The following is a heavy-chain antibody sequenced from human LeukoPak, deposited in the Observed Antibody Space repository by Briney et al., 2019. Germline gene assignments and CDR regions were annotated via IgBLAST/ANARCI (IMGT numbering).Heavy chain of an antibody. CDR3: ARNVLLWFGTLGGIDY. CDR1: GYTFTSYG. V-gene: IGHV1-18*01. CDR2: ISAYNGNT. Sequence: ASVKVSCKASGYTFTSYGISWVRQAPGQGLEWMGWISAYNGNTNYAQKLQGRVTMTTDTSTSIAYMELRSLRSDDTAVYYCARNVLLWFGTLGGIDYWGQGTLVTVSS. J-gene: IGHJ4*02. D-gene: IGHD3-10*01.